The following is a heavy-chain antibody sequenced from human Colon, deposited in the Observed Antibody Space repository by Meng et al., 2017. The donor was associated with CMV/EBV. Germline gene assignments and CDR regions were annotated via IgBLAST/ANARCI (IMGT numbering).Heavy chain of an antibody. D-gene: IGHD1-26*01. CDR2: IYDSGST. V-gene: IGHV4-59*12. CDR1: GGSISSYY. J-gene: IGHJ6*02. Sequence: SETLSLTCTVSGGSISSYYWTWIRQPPGKGLEWIGFIYDSGSTNYNPSLKSRVTISVDTSKNQFSLKLSSVTAADTAVYYCARVVRRELKTRYYYYYGMDVWGQGTTVTVSS. CDR3: ARVVRRELKTRYYYYYGMDV.